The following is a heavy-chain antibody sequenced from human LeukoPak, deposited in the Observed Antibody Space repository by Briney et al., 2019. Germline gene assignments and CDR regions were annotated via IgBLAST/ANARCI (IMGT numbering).Heavy chain of an antibody. D-gene: IGHD3-22*01. V-gene: IGHV4-30-4*01. CDR2: IYYSGST. CDR1: GGSISSGDYY. CDR3: ARAGYYDSSGYPIDY. Sequence: PSETLSLTCTVSGGSISSGDYYWSWIRQPPGKGLEWIGYIYYSGSTYYNPSLKSRVTISVDTSKNQSSLKLSSVTAADTAVYYCARAGYYDSSGYPIDYWGQGTLVTVSS. J-gene: IGHJ4*02.